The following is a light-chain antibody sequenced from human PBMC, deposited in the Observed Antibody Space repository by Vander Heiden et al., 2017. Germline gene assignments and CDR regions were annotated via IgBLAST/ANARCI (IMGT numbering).Light chain of an antibody. CDR1: SASAPTRYY. Sequence: QTLVTQQPSFPVSPGGTVRLTSALSSASAPTRYYPRWYHQTPGQAPRTLSYSTNTRSSGVPGRFAGSILGNTAALTSTGDQADDESDYCCVLYMGSGIWVFGGGTKLTVL. CDR3: VLYMGSGIWV. J-gene: IGLJ3*02. CDR2: STN. V-gene: IGLV8-61*01.